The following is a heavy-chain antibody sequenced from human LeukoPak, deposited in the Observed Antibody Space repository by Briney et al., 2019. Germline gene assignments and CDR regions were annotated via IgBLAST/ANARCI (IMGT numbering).Heavy chain of an antibody. J-gene: IGHJ4*02. CDR2: ISGSGGST. Sequence: GGSLRLSCAASGFTFSSYAMSWVRQAPGKGLEWVSAISGSGGSTYYADSVKGRFTISRDNSKNTLYLQMNGLRAEDTAVYYCAKVVASYDSSGYNDYWGQGTLVTVSS. CDR3: AKVVASYDSSGYNDY. D-gene: IGHD3-22*01. V-gene: IGHV3-23*01. CDR1: GFTFSSYA.